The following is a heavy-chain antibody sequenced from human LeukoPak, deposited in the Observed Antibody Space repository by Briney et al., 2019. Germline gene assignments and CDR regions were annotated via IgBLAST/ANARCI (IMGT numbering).Heavy chain of an antibody. J-gene: IGHJ3*02. V-gene: IGHV4-4*07. D-gene: IGHD1-26*01. Sequence: PSETLSLTCTVSGGSISSYYWSWIRQPPGKGLEWIGRIYTSGSTNYNPSLKSRVTMSVDTSKNQFSLKLSSVTAADTAVYYCARAAIVGATRDAFDIRGQGTMVTVSS. CDR3: ARAAIVGATRDAFDI. CDR2: IYTSGST. CDR1: GGSISSYY.